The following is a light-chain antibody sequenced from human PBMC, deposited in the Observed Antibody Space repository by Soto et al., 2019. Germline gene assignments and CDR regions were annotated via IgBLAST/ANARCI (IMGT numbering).Light chain of an antibody. Sequence: SVLTQPRSVSGSPGQSVTTSCTGTSSDVGGYNSVSWYQQHPDKAPKFMIYDVSKRPSGVPDRFSGSKSGNTASLTISGLQAEDEADYYCCSYAGSDTHYVFGTGTKVTVL. V-gene: IGLV2-11*01. CDR1: SSDVGGYNS. CDR2: DVS. J-gene: IGLJ1*01. CDR3: CSYAGSDTHYV.